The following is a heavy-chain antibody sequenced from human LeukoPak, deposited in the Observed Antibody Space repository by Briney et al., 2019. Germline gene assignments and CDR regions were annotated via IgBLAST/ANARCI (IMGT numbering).Heavy chain of an antibody. CDR2: ISSSSSTI. D-gene: IGHD6-19*01. CDR1: GFTFSSYA. J-gene: IGHJ4*02. CDR3: AKDTYSSGWSGDFDY. V-gene: IGHV3-48*01. Sequence: GGSLRLSCAASGFTFSSYAMNWVRQAPGKGLEWVSYISSSSSTIYYADSVKGRFTISRDNSKNTLYLQMNSLRAEDTAVYYCAKDTYSSGWSGDFDYWGQGTLVTVSS.